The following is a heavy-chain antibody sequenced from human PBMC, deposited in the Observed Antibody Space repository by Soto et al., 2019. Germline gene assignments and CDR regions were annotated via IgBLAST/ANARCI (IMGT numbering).Heavy chain of an antibody. D-gene: IGHD5-12*01. CDR1: GGSISSSNFY. V-gene: IGHV4-39*01. J-gene: IGHJ6*02. CDR2: ISRSGNT. Sequence: SETLSLTCTVSGGSISSSNFYWAWIRQPPGKGLEWIGSISRSGNTYYNPSLKSRVTVSIDTSKSQFSLNLTSVTAADTAVYYCARPLLATADYYYGMDVWGQGTSVTVSS. CDR3: ARPLLATADYYYGMDV.